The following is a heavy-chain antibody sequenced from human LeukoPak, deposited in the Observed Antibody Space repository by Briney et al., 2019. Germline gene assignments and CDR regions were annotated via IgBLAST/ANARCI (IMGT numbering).Heavy chain of an antibody. CDR3: AKADDPAYYDFWSGYRNFDY. CDR2: ISGSGGST. Sequence: GGSLRLSCAASGFTFSIYAMSWVRQAPGTGLEWVSAISGSGGSTYYADSVKGRFTISRDNSKNTLYLQMNSLRAEDTAVYYCAKADDPAYYDFWSGYRNFDYWGQGTLVTVSS. D-gene: IGHD3-3*01. J-gene: IGHJ4*02. CDR1: GFTFSIYA. V-gene: IGHV3-23*01.